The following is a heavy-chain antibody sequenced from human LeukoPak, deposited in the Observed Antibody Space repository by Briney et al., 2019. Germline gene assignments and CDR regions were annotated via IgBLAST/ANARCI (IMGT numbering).Heavy chain of an antibody. CDR1: DGSISTYY. D-gene: IGHD3-16*01. Sequence: SETLSLTCTVSDGSISTYYWSWIRQPPGKGLEWIGYIHTTGSTHYNPSLKSRVTISVDTSENQFSLMLSSMTAADTAVYYCASGFGYYMDVWGKGTTVTVSS. J-gene: IGHJ6*03. CDR3: ASGFGYYMDV. CDR2: IHTTGST. V-gene: IGHV4-4*09.